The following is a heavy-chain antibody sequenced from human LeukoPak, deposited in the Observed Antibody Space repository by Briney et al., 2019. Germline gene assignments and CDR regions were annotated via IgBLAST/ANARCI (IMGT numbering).Heavy chain of an antibody. CDR2: IRYDGDNK. J-gene: IGHJ5*02. CDR1: GFTFSSYG. V-gene: IGHV3-30*02. D-gene: IGHD3-10*01. Sequence: GGSLRLSRAASGFTFSSYGMHWVRQAPGKGLEWVAFIRYDGDNKYYADSVKGRFTISRDISKNTLYLQMNSLRAEDTAVYYCARARRSGGITMVRGVKDRGWFDPWGQGTLVTVSS. CDR3: ARARRSGGITMVRGVKDRGWFDP.